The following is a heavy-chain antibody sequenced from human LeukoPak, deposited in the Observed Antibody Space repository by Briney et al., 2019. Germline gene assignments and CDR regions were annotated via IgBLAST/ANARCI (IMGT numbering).Heavy chain of an antibody. CDR3: ARERGRGRDSPWFDY. D-gene: IGHD1-26*01. CDR1: GFTFNTYT. J-gene: IGHJ4*02. Sequence: GGSLRLSCAASGFTFNTYTMNWVRQAPGKGLEWVSYISGSSGIIDYADSVKGRFTISRDNSKNTLDLQMTGLRAEGTAVYYCARERGRGRDSPWFDYWGQGTLVTVSS. CDR2: ISGSSGII. V-gene: IGHV3-48*01.